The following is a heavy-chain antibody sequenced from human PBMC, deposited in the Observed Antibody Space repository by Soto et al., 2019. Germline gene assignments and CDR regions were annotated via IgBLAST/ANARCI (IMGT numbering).Heavy chain of an antibody. CDR3: AKDRSFYDSSGYFH. Sequence: GGSLRLSCAASGFIFTNYAMSWVRQAPGKGLEWVSGIRGSGSRTYYADSVKGRFTISRDNTKNTLFLQMDSPRAEDTAVYYCAKDRSFYDSSGYFHWGQGTLVTVSS. CDR2: IRGSGSRT. D-gene: IGHD3-22*01. V-gene: IGHV3-23*01. J-gene: IGHJ4*02. CDR1: GFIFTNYA.